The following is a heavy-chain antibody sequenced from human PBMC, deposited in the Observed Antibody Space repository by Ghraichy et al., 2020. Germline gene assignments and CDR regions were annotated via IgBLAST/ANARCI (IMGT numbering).Heavy chain of an antibody. J-gene: IGHJ5*02. CDR1: GGSISSYY. D-gene: IGHD3-16*02. CDR3: ARESMGELSLYHLPGWFDP. V-gene: IGHV4-59*01. Sequence: SETLSLTCTVSGGSISSYYWSWIRQPPGKGLEWIGYIYYSGSTNYNPSLKSRVTISVDTSKNQFSLKLSSVTAADTAVYYCARESMGELSLYHLPGWFDPWGQGTLVTVSS. CDR2: IYYSGST.